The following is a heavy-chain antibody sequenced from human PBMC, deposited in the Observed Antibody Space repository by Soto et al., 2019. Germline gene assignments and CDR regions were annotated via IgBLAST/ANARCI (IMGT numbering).Heavy chain of an antibody. CDR2: ISGSGGST. CDR3: AKGDYNDFWSGYSNLDY. J-gene: IGHJ4*02. CDR1: GFTFSSYA. Sequence: GGSLRLSCAASGFTFSSYAMSWVRQAPGKGLEWVSGISGSGGSTYYTDSVKGRFTISRDNSKNTLYLQMNSLKAEDTAVYYCAKGDYNDFWSGYSNLDYWGQGTLVTVSS. D-gene: IGHD3-3*01. V-gene: IGHV3-23*01.